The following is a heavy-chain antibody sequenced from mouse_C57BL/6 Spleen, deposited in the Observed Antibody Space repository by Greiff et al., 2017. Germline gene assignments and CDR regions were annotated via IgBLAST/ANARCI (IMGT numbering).Heavy chain of an antibody. J-gene: IGHJ3*01. CDR1: GYTFTSYW. V-gene: IGHV1-50*01. Sequence: VQLQQPGAELVKPGASVKLSCKASGYTFTSYWMQWVKQRPGQGLEWIGEIDPSDSYTNYNQKFKGKATLTVDTSSSTAYMQLSSLTSEDSAVYYCARSDYYYGSIFAYWGQGTLVTVSA. D-gene: IGHD1-1*01. CDR2: IDPSDSYT. CDR3: ARSDYYYGSIFAY.